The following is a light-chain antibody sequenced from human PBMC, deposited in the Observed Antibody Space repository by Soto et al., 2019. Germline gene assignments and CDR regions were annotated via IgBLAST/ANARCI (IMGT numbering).Light chain of an antibody. CDR2: EGS. V-gene: IGLV2-23*03. CDR3: CLYAGSSTFDLFV. J-gene: IGLJ1*01. CDR1: SSDVGSYNL. Sequence: QSVLTQPASVSGSPGQSITISCTGTSSDVGSYNLVSWYQQHPGKVPKLMIYEGSKRPSGVSNRFSGSKSGNTASLTISGLHAEDEADYYCCLYAGSSTFDLFVFGTGTKVTVL.